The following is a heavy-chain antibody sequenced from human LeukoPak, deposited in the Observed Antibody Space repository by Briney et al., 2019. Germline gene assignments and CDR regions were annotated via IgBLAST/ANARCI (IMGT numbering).Heavy chain of an antibody. D-gene: IGHD1-26*01. Sequence: PGESLRLSCTASEFTFSNAWMSWVRQAPGKGLEWVGRIKSKVDGGTTDYAAPVKGRFTISRDDSKNTLYLQMNSLKNEDTARYYCTTARTRAPETSGSYCRFYHWGQGTLVTVSS. CDR3: TTARTRAPETSGSYCRFYH. CDR1: EFTFSNAW. CDR2: IKSKVDGGTT. V-gene: IGHV3-15*01. J-gene: IGHJ5*02.